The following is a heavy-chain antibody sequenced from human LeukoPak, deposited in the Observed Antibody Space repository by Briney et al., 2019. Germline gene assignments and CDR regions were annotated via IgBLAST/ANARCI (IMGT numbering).Heavy chain of an antibody. V-gene: IGHV1-18*01. Sequence: ASVKVSCKASGYTFTSYGISWVRQAPGQGLEWMGWISAYNGNTNYAQKLQGRVTMTTDTSTSTAYMELRSLRSDDTAVYYCARDSRNYDILTGYYTGDCWGQGTLVTVSS. CDR1: GYTFTSYG. CDR3: ARDSRNYDILTGYYTGDC. CDR2: ISAYNGNT. J-gene: IGHJ4*02. D-gene: IGHD3-9*01.